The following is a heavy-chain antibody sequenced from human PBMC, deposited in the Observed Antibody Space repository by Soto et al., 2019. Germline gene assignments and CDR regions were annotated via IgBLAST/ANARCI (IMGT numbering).Heavy chain of an antibody. CDR1: GFTFSSYG. J-gene: IGHJ6*02. CDR2: ISYDGSNE. V-gene: IGHV3-30*18. CDR3: AKDSGYCSSTSCWTYYYYGMDV. Sequence: PGGSLRLSCAASGFTFSSYGMHWVRQAPGKGLEWVAVISYDGSNEYYADSVKGRFTISRDNSKNTLYLQMNSLRAEDTAVYYCAKDSGYCSSTSCWTYYYYGMDVWGQGTTVTVSS. D-gene: IGHD2-2*01.